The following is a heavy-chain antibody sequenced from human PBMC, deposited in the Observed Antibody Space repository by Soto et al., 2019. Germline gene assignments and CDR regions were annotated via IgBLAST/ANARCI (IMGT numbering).Heavy chain of an antibody. CDR3: ASREAGYYYGMDV. J-gene: IGHJ6*02. Sequence: PSEILSLTCTVSGGSISSSSYYWGWIRQPPGKGLEWIGSIYYSGSTYYNPSLKSRVTISVDTSKNQFSLKLSSVTAADTAVYYCASREAGYYYGMDVWGQGTTVTVSS. CDR1: GGSISSSSYY. D-gene: IGHD1-26*01. CDR2: IYYSGST. V-gene: IGHV4-39*01.